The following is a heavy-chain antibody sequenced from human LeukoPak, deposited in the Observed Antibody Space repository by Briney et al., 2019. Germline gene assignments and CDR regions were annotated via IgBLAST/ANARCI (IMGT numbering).Heavy chain of an antibody. V-gene: IGHV1-2*04. CDR3: ARDRLNLYGDYDYYYYGMDV. Sequence: ASVNISCKASGYTFTGYYMHWVRQAPGQGLEWMGWINPNSGGTNYAQKFQGWVTMTRDTSISTAYMELSRLRSDDTAVYYCARDRLNLYGDYDYYYYGMDVWGQGTTVTVSS. CDR1: GYTFTGYY. CDR2: INPNSGGT. D-gene: IGHD4-17*01. J-gene: IGHJ6*02.